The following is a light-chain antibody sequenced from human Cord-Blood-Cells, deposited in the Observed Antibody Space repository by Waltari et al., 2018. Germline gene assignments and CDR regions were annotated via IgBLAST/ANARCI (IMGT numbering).Light chain of an antibody. CDR3: MQALQTPRT. V-gene: IGKV2-28*01. CDR2: LGS. CDR1: QSLLHSNGYNY. Sequence: DMVMTQSPLSLPVTPGEPASISCRATQSLLHSNGYNYLDWYLPKPGQSPQLLIYLGSNRASGVPDRFSGSGSGTDFTLKISRVEAEDVGVYYCMQALQTPRTFGQGTKVEIK. J-gene: IGKJ1*01.